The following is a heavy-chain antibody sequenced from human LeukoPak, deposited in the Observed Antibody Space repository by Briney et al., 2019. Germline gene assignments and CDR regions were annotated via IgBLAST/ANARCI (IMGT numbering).Heavy chain of an antibody. J-gene: IGHJ5*02. CDR2: IYPSARS. CDR3: ARLGLPGPTGDWFDP. CDR1: GYSISSGYY. Sequence: SETLSLTCAVSGYSISSGYYWGWIRQPPGKGLEWIGSIYPSARSYYNPSLRSRVTISVDTSKNQFSLKLSSVTAADTAVFYCARLGLPGPTGDWFDPWGQGTLVNVSS. V-gene: IGHV4-38-2*01. D-gene: IGHD1-14*01.